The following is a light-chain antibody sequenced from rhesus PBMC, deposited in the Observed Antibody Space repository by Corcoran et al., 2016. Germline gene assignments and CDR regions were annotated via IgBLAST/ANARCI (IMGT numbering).Light chain of an antibody. V-gene: IGKV1-94*01. J-gene: IGKJ1*01. Sequence: DIQMTQSPSSLSASVGDRVTVTCRASQGINQELSWYQQKPGKAPSLLIFAASSSQTGVSSRFSGSGSGTDYTLTISSLQPEDVATYYCLQDYDTPWTFGRGTKVEIK. CDR3: LQDYDTPWT. CDR2: AAS. CDR1: QGINQE.